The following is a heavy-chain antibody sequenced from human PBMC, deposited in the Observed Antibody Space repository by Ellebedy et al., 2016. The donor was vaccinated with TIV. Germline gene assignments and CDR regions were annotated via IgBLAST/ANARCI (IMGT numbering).Heavy chain of an antibody. CDR1: GFTFTSFG. D-gene: IGHD2/OR15-2a*01. CDR2: ISVYNGNT. V-gene: IGHV1-18*04. Sequence: ASVKVSCKASGFTFTSFGISWVRQAPGHGLEWMGWISVYNGNTNYAQNFQGRVPMTTDASARTAYMGLRSLRSDDTAVYYGASVGWGNSGGEDNWGQGTQVTVSS. CDR3: ASVGWGNSGGEDN. J-gene: IGHJ4*02.